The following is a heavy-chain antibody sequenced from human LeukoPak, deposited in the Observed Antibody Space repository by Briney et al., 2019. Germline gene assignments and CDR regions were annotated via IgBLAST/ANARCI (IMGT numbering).Heavy chain of an antibody. CDR2: INPNSGGT. D-gene: IGHD3-22*01. Sequence: ASVKVSCKASGYTFTGYYMHWVRQAPGQGLEWMGWINPNSGGTNYAQKFQGRVAMTRDTSISTAYMELSRLRSDDTAVYYCARKRSSGYYYFGFDPWGQGTLVTVSS. CDR1: GYTFTGYY. J-gene: IGHJ5*02. CDR3: ARKRSSGYYYFGFDP. V-gene: IGHV1-2*02.